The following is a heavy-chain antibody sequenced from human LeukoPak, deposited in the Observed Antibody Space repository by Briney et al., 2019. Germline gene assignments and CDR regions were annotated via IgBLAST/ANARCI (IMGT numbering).Heavy chain of an antibody. CDR3: ARVVRGNPIPYYYYYMDV. CDR1: GGSISSYY. CDR2: IYYSGST. Sequence: SETLSLTCTVSGGSISSYYWSWIRQPPGKGLEWIGYIYYSGSTNYNPSLKSRVTISVDTSKNQFSLKLSSVTAADTAVYYCARVVRGNPIPYYYYYMDVWGKGTTVTVSS. J-gene: IGHJ6*03. V-gene: IGHV4-59*01. D-gene: IGHD4-23*01.